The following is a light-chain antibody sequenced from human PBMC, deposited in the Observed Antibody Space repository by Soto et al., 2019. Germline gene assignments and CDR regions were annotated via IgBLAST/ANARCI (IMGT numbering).Light chain of an antibody. CDR1: QSFSSSY. CDR2: GAS. V-gene: IGKV3-20*01. Sequence: EIVLTQSPGTLSLSPGDRATLSCRASQSFSSSYLAWYQQTPGQAPRLLIYGASSRATGIPARFSGSGSGTDFTLTISSLEPEDFAVYYCQHYGSALFTFGPGTKVDVK. J-gene: IGKJ3*01. CDR3: QHYGSALFT.